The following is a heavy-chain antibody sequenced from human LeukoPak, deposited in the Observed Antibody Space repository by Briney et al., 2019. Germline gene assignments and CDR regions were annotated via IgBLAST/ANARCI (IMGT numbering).Heavy chain of an antibody. CDR2: IYYSGST. D-gene: IGHD3-3*01. J-gene: IGHJ4*02. CDR3: ARMGLGVIDY. Sequence: PSETLSLTCTVSGGSISSYYWSWIRQPPGKGLEWIGYIYYSGSTNYNPSLKSRVTISVDTSKNQFSLKLSSVTAADTAVYYYARMGLGVIDYWGQGTLVTVSS. V-gene: IGHV4-59*01. CDR1: GGSISSYY.